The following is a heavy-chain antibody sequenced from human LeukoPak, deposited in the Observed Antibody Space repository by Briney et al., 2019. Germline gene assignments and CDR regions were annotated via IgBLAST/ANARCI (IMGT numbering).Heavy chain of an antibody. CDR2: ISWDGGST. V-gene: IGHV3-43D*03. J-gene: IGHJ4*02. CDR1: GFTFDDYA. D-gene: IGHD5-24*01. Sequence: SGGSLRLSCAASGFTFDDYAMHWVRQAPGKGLEWVSLISWDGGSTYYADSVKGRFTISRDNSKNSLYLQMNSLRAEDTALYYCAKDTRRDGFRGDYYFDYWGQGTLVTVSS. CDR3: AKDTRRDGFRGDYYFDY.